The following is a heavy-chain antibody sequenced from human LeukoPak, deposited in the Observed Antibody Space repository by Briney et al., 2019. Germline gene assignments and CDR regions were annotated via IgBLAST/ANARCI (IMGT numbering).Heavy chain of an antibody. Sequence: GGSLRLSCAASGFSFSRYWMSWVRQAPGKGLEWVANIKQDGSEKNYVESVKGRFTISRDNAKNSLYLQTNSLRPEDTAVYYCAKGLKKLFFDYWGQGTLVTVSS. J-gene: IGHJ4*02. CDR2: IKQDGSEK. CDR3: AKGLKKLFFDY. CDR1: GFSFSRYW. V-gene: IGHV3-7*01. D-gene: IGHD2/OR15-2a*01.